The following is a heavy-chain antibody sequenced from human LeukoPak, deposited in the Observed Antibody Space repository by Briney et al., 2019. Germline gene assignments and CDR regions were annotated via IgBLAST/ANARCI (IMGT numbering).Heavy chain of an antibody. CDR1: VYTFTSYG. J-gene: IGHJ4*02. CDR3: ARDSAEWELRFGYFDY. V-gene: IGHV1-18*01. D-gene: IGHD1-26*01. CDR2: ISAYNGNT. Sequence: ASVKVSCKASVYTFTSYGISWVRQAPGQGLEWMGWISAYNGNTNYAQKLQGRVTMTTDTSTSTAYMELRSLRSDNTAVYYCARDSAEWELRFGYFDYWGQGTLVTASS.